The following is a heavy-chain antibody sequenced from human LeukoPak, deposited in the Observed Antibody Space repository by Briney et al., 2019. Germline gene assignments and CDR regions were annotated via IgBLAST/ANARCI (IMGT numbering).Heavy chain of an antibody. Sequence: GGSLRLSCAASGFTFSSYEMNWVRQAPGKGLEWVSYISSSGSTIYYADSVKGRFTISRDNSQNTLYLQMNSLRAEDTAVYYCTKDPNGDCVGAFDPWGQGTLVTVSS. CDR2: ISSSGSTI. D-gene: IGHD2-21*02. J-gene: IGHJ5*02. V-gene: IGHV3-48*03. CDR3: TKDPNGDCVGAFDP. CDR1: GFTFSSYE.